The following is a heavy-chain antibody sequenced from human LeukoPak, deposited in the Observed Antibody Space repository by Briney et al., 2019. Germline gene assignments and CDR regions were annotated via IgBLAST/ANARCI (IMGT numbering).Heavy chain of an antibody. CDR2: IYYSGST. CDR1: GGSISSSSYY. Sequence: SETLSLTCTVSGGSISSSSYYWGWIRQPPGKGLEWIGSIYYSGSTYYNPSLKSRVTISVDTSKNQFSLKLSSVTAADTAVYYCASPQYSSGWYLSWGQGTLVTVSS. D-gene: IGHD6-19*01. CDR3: ASPQYSSGWYLS. V-gene: IGHV4-39*07. J-gene: IGHJ4*02.